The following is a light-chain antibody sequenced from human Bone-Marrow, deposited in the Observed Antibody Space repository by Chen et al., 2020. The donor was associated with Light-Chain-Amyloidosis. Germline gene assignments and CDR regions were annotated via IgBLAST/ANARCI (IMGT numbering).Light chain of an antibody. CDR3: QQYNSHSQA. V-gene: IGKV1-5*03. CDR2: KAT. J-gene: IGKJ1*01. Sequence: DIQITQSPSTLSASVGDRVTTTCRTSQTINNWVAWYQQKPGKAPKLLIYKATSLESGIPSRFSGSDSGTAFTLSIRSLQPYGFASYYCQQYNSHSQAFGQGTKVEI. CDR1: QTINNW.